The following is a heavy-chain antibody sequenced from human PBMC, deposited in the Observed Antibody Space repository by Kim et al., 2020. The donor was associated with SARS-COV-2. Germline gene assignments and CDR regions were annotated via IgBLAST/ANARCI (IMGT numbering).Heavy chain of an antibody. CDR1: RGSFSSSNW. D-gene: IGHD6-6*01. V-gene: IGHV4-4*02. CDR2: IHHSGST. CDR3: PRGRGQLDDY. J-gene: IGHJ4*02. Sequence: SETLSLTCAVSRGSFSSSNWWTWVRQPPGKGLEWIGEIHHSGSTYYNPSLKSRVAISVDRSKNQFSLKLSSVTAADTAVYYWPRGRGQLDDYWGQGTPGTVSS.